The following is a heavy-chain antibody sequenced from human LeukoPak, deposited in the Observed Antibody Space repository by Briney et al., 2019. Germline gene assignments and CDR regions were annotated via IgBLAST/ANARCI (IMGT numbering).Heavy chain of an antibody. CDR1: GYSFTSYW. Sequence: GESLKISCKGSGYSFTSYWIGWVRQMPGKGLEWMGIIYPGDSDTRYSPSFQGQVTISADKSISTAYLQWSSLKASDTAMYYCARLNVDCSSTSRSAFDYWGQGTLVTVSS. J-gene: IGHJ4*02. D-gene: IGHD2-2*01. V-gene: IGHV5-51*01. CDR2: IYPGDSDT. CDR3: ARLNVDCSSTSRSAFDY.